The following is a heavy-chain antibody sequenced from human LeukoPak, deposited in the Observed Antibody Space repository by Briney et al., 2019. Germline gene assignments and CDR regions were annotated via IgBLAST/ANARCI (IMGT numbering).Heavy chain of an antibody. V-gene: IGHV1-2*02. CDR2: INVHTGVA. D-gene: IGHD3-22*01. Sequence: GASVKVSCKASGYTFTGYNMHWVRQAPGQGLEWMGWINVHTGVAHYAQQFHGRVTMTRDTSISTAYMELSRLRSDHTAVFYCARTHYDSSAYYSPAGYWGQGTLVTVSS. J-gene: IGHJ4*02. CDR1: GYTFTGYN. CDR3: ARTHYDSSAYYSPAGY.